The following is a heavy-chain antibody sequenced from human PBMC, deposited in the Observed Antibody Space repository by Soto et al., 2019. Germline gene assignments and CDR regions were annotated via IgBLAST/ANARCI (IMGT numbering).Heavy chain of an antibody. J-gene: IGHJ6*02. CDR1: GGSISSYY. D-gene: IGHD3-10*01. Sequence: SETLSLTCTVSGGSISSYYWSWIRQPPGKGLEWIGYIYYSGSTNYNPSLKSRVTISVDTSKNQFSLKLSSVTAADTTVYYCARNYGSGSSNYYYGMDVWGQGTTVTVSS. CDR2: IYYSGST. CDR3: ARNYGSGSSNYYYGMDV. V-gene: IGHV4-59*13.